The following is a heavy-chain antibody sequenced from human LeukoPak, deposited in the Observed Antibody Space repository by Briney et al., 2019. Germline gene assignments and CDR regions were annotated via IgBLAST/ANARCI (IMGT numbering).Heavy chain of an antibody. Sequence: PGGSLRLSCAASGFTVSSNYMSWVRQAPGKGLEWVSVIYSGGSTYYAVSVKDRFTISRHNTQNTLYLQLNRLRAEDTAVYYCAKVSYYYDSSGYLDWGQGTLVTVSS. D-gene: IGHD3-22*01. V-gene: IGHV3-66*01. CDR3: AKVSYYYDSSGYLD. CDR1: GFTVSSNY. CDR2: IYSGGST. J-gene: IGHJ4*02.